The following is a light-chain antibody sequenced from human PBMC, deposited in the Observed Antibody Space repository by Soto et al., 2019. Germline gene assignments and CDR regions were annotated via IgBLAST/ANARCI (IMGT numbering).Light chain of an antibody. CDR1: QHISKS. V-gene: IGKV1-33*01. Sequence: DIQLTQSPSSLSASVGDRVTITCQASQHISKSLNWYQQRPGKAPKLLIHGASSLETGVPSRFSGYGSGTYFTFTLSSLQPEDIATYYCQQYDNLLYTFGQGTKLEIK. J-gene: IGKJ2*01. CDR2: GAS. CDR3: QQYDNLLYT.